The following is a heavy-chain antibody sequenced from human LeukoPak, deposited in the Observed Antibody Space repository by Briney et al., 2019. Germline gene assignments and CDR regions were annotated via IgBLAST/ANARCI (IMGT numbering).Heavy chain of an antibody. V-gene: IGHV1-18*01. J-gene: IGHJ4*02. Sequence: GASVKVSCKASGYTFNSNGISWVRQAPGQGLEWMGWISASNGNTKYAQKFQGRLTVTTDTSTSTAYMELRSLRFDDTALYYCARVGIGYYDKSGYYPYYCDSWGQGTLVTVSS. D-gene: IGHD3-22*01. CDR3: ARVGIGYYDKSGYYPYYCDS. CDR1: GYTFNSNG. CDR2: ISASNGNT.